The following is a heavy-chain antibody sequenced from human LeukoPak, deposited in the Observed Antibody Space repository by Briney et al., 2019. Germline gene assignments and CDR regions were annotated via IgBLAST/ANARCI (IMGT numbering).Heavy chain of an antibody. J-gene: IGHJ4*02. CDR1: GFALNTNY. Sequence: ETGGSLRLSCAASGFALNTNYMNWVRQVPGKGLEWVSVIYAGGNTYYADSVKERFTISRDNSRNTLYLQMNSPRGDDTAVYYCAREVYSSTWFDLWGQGTLVTVSS. CDR2: IYAGGNT. D-gene: IGHD6-13*01. CDR3: AREVYSSTWFDL. V-gene: IGHV3-66*01.